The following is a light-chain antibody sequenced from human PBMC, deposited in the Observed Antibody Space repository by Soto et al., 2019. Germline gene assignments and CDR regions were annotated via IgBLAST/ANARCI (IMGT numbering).Light chain of an antibody. J-gene: IGKJ5*01. CDR3: QHSYDTPIT. CDR2: ATS. V-gene: IGKV1-39*01. CDR1: QTISKY. Sequence: DIQMTQSPSSLSASLGDRVTINCRASQTISKYVNWYQQKPGRATELMVYATSSLQSGVPSRFNGSQSRTHITLTISSLQPANFATYFCQHSYDTPITFGHVTRLEI.